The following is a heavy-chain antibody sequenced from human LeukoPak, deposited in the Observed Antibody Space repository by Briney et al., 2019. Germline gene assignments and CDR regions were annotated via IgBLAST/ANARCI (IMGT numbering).Heavy chain of an antibody. CDR3: ARGRVIDY. J-gene: IGHJ4*02. V-gene: IGHV4-34*01. D-gene: IGHD4-23*01. CDR2: INHSGST. CDR1: GGSFSGYY. Sequence: SETLSLTWAVYGGSFSGYYWSWIRQPPGKGLDWIGEINHSGSTNYNPSLKSRVTISVDTSKNQFSLKLSSVTAADTAVYYCARGRVIDYWGQGTLVTVSS.